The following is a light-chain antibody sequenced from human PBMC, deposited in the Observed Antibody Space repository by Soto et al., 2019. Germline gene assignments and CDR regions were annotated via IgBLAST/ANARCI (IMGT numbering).Light chain of an antibody. CDR3: ATWDDSLNGFYV. CDR2: RNN. CDR1: TSNIGSNY. Sequence: QSVLTQPPSASGTPGQGVTISCSGSTSNIGSNYVYWYQQLPGTAPKLLIYRNNKRPSGVPDRFSGSKSGTSASLAISGLRSDDEAEYFCATWDDSLNGFYVFGTGTKLTVL. V-gene: IGLV1-47*01. J-gene: IGLJ1*01.